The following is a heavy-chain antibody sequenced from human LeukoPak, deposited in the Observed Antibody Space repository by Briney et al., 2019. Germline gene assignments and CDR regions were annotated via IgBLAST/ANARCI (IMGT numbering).Heavy chain of an antibody. Sequence: PGGSLRLSCAASGFTYTGHAMSWVSLAPGKGLEWVSAIAAGGDGTYYADSVKGRFTISRDNLKNMVFLQMNSLRAEDTAIYYCAKSHASIWNVYDYWGQGTLVTVSS. J-gene: IGHJ4*02. V-gene: IGHV3-23*01. CDR1: GFTYTGHA. CDR3: AKSHASIWNVYDY. D-gene: IGHD1-1*01. CDR2: IAAGGDGT.